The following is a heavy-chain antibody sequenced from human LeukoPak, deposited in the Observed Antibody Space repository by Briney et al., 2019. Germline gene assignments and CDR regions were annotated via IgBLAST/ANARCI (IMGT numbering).Heavy chain of an antibody. J-gene: IGHJ4*02. V-gene: IGHV3-23*01. D-gene: IGHD2-15*01. CDR1: GFTFSSYA. CDR3: AKVGVDIVVVVAATPFDY. CDR2: ISGSGGST. Sequence: GGSLRLSCAASGFTFSSYAMSWVRHAPGKGLEWVSAISGSGGSTYYADSVKGRFTISRDNSKNTLYLQMNSLRAEDTAVYYCAKVGVDIVVVVAATPFDYWGQGTLVTVSS.